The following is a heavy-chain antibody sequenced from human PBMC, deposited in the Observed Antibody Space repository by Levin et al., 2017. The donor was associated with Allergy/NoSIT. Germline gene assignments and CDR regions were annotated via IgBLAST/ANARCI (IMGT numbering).Heavy chain of an antibody. Sequence: ASVKVSCKASGYTFTSYYLHWVRQAPGQGLEWMGIINPSDGSTSYAQKFQGRVTMTRDTSTSTVYMDLSSLRSEDTAVYYCATAITMVRGAGHYNFDYWGQGTLVTVSS. CDR1: GYTFTSYY. CDR2: INPSDGST. D-gene: IGHD3-10*01. CDR3: ATAITMVRGAGHYNFDY. V-gene: IGHV1-46*01. J-gene: IGHJ4*02.